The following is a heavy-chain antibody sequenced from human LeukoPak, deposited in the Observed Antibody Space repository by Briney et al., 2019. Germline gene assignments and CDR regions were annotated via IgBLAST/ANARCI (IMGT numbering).Heavy chain of an antibody. CDR1: GGTFSSYA. Sequence: SVKVSCKASGGTFSSYAISWVRQAPGQGLEWMGRIIPILGIANYAQKFQGRATITADKSTSTAYMELSSLRSEDTAVYYCARVDSGTYVSYWGQGTLVTVSS. CDR2: IIPILGIA. D-gene: IGHD3-10*01. V-gene: IGHV1-69*04. J-gene: IGHJ4*02. CDR3: ARVDSGTYVSY.